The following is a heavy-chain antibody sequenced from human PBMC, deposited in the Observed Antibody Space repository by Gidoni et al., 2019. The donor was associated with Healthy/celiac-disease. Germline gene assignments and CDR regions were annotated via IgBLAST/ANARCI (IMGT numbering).Heavy chain of an antibody. CDR3: ARRWPAGAFVI. D-gene: IGHD2-15*01. Sequence: EVQLVESGGGLVQPGGSLRLSCADSGFTFSSYSMNWVRQPPGKGLEWVSAISSSSSYIYYADSVKGRFTISRDNAKNSLYLQMNSLRAEDTAVYYCARRWPAGAFVIWGQGTMVTVSS. CDR2: ISSSSSYI. J-gene: IGHJ3*02. V-gene: IGHV3-21*01. CDR1: GFTFSSYS.